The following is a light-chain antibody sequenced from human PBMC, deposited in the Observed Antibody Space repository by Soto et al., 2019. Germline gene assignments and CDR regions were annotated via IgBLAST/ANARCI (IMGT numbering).Light chain of an antibody. CDR1: QGISSY. V-gene: IGKV1-8*01. Sequence: AIRMTQSPSSFSASTGDRVTITCRASQGISSYLAWYQQKPGKAPKLLIYAASTLQSGVPSRFSGSGSGTDCTLTISCLQSEDVATYYCQQYYSYPPTFGQGTKVDI. J-gene: IGKJ1*01. CDR3: QQYYSYPPT. CDR2: AAS.